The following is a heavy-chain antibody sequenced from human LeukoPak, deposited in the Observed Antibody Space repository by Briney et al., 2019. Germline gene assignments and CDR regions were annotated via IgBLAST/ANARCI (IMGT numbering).Heavy chain of an antibody. CDR1: GFTFSSYG. V-gene: IGHV3-30*02. CDR3: AKDGGYSYGPKFDY. J-gene: IGHJ4*02. CDR2: IRYDGSNK. D-gene: IGHD5-18*01. Sequence: GGSLRLSCAASGFTFSSYGMHRVRQAPGKGLEWVAFIRYDGSNKYYADSVKGRFTISRDNSKNTLYLQMNSLRAEDTAVYYCAKDGGYSYGPKFDYWGQGTLVTVSS.